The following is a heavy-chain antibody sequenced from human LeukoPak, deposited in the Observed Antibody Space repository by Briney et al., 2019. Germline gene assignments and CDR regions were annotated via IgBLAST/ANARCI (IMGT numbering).Heavy chain of an antibody. CDR2: INHSGST. Sequence: SETLSLTCTVAGGSISRSSYYWGWIRQPPGKGLEWIGEINHSGSTNFNPSLKSRVSVSVDPSKNQFSLKLSSVTAADTAVYYCARQGLAAAGPNWFDPWGQGTLVTVSS. J-gene: IGHJ5*02. CDR3: ARQGLAAAGPNWFDP. V-gene: IGHV4-39*01. CDR1: GGSISRSSYY. D-gene: IGHD6-13*01.